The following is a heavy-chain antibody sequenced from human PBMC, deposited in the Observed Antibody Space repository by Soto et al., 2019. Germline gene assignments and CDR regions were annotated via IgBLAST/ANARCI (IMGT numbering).Heavy chain of an antibody. Sequence: GGSLRLSCAASGFTFSSYGMHWVRQAPGKGLEWVAVIWYDGSNKYYADSVKGRFTISRDNSKNTLYLQMNSLRAEDTAVYSCARDRVATRGPYYYYGMDVWGQGTTVTVSS. V-gene: IGHV3-33*01. J-gene: IGHJ6*02. CDR3: ARDRVATRGPYYYYGMDV. CDR1: GFTFSSYG. CDR2: IWYDGSNK. D-gene: IGHD5-12*01.